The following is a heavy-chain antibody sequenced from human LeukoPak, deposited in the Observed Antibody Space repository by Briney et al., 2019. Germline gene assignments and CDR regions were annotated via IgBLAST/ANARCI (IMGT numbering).Heavy chain of an antibody. J-gene: IGHJ4*02. CDR3: ARLSLRYFLSYYEY. Sequence: GGSLRLSCAASGFTVSSNYTSWVRQAPGKGLEWVSVIYSGGSTYYADSVKGRFTISRDNSKNTLYLQMNSLRAEDTAVYYCARLSLRYFLSYYEYWGQGTLVTVSS. CDR1: GFTVSSNY. D-gene: IGHD3-9*01. V-gene: IGHV3-53*01. CDR2: IYSGGST.